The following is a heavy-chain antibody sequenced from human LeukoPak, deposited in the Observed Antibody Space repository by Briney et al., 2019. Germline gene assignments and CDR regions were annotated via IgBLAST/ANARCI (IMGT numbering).Heavy chain of an antibody. J-gene: IGHJ4*02. CDR3: ARARISSSWTFDY. Sequence: SETLSLTXTVSGGSISSYYWSWIRQSAGKGLEWIGRIYTSGSTNYNPSLKSRVTMSVDTSKNQFSLKLSSVTAADTAVYYCARARISSSWTFDYWGQGTLVTVSS. D-gene: IGHD6-13*01. CDR1: GGSISSYY. CDR2: IYTSGST. V-gene: IGHV4-4*07.